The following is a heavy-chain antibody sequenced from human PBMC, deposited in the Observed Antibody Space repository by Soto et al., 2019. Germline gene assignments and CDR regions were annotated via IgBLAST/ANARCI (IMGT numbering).Heavy chain of an antibody. CDR1: GYTFTSYA. CDR2: INAGNGNT. Sequence: ASVKVSCKASGYTFTSYAMHWVRQAPGQRLEWMGWINAGNGNTKYSQKFQGRVTITRDTSASTAYMKLSSLRSEDTAVYYCARSSSRGSYSFLDYWGQGTLVTVSS. V-gene: IGHV1-3*01. CDR3: ARSSSRGSYSFLDY. D-gene: IGHD1-26*01. J-gene: IGHJ4*02.